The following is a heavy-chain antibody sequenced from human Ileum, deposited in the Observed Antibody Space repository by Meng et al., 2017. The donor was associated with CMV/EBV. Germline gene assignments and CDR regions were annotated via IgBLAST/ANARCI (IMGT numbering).Heavy chain of an antibody. CDR1: GGSIGSDDF. J-gene: IGHJ5*02. D-gene: IGHD3-9*01. CDR3: ARDILIGYIRHNYFDP. V-gene: IGHV4-61*02. Sequence: QLLLTESAPGLVKPSPTLSLTCTVSGGSIGSDDFWSWLRQPAGKGLEWIGRISTGGSTSYNPSLKSRVALSLDTSKNQFSLRLSSVTAADTAIYYCARDILIGYIRHNYFDPWGQGTLVTVSS. CDR2: ISTGGST.